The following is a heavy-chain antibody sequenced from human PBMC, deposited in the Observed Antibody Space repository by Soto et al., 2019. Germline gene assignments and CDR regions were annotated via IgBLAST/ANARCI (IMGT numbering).Heavy chain of an antibody. CDR1: GYTFTSYG. J-gene: IGHJ1*01. CDR2: ISAYSGGT. V-gene: IGHV1-2*04. CDR3: AREQYSSGPPLQH. D-gene: IGHD6-19*01. Sequence: ASVKVSCKASGYTFTSYGISWVRQAPGQGLEWMGWISAYSGGTNYAQKFQGWVTMTRDTSISTAYMELSRLRSDDTAVYYCAREQYSSGPPLQHWGQGTLVTSPQ.